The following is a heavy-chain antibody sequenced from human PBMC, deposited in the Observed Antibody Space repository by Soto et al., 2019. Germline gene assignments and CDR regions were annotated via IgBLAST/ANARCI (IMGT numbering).Heavy chain of an antibody. D-gene: IGHD2-2*01. Sequence: GESLKISCKGSGYSFTSYWIGWVRQMPGKGLEWMGIIYPGDSDTRYSPSFQGQVTISADKSISTAYLQWSSLKASDTAMYYCGTLPTYCSSTSCYRNHYYYYGMDVWGQGTTVTVSS. CDR1: GYSFTSYW. V-gene: IGHV5-51*01. CDR2: IYPGDSDT. CDR3: GTLPTYCSSTSCYRNHYYYYGMDV. J-gene: IGHJ6*02.